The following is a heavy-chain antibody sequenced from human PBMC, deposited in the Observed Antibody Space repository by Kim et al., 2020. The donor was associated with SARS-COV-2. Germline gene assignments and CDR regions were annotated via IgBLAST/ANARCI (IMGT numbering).Heavy chain of an antibody. CDR2: VXRDGSA. V-gene: IGHV3-66*01. Sequence: GXSLRLSCAASGFTVNSNHMAWVRLAPGXGXEWXSFVXRDGSAYYADSVRERFTVSRDNSKNTVFLQMNSLRFEDTAVYYCAIGGPGPYFXVYWGQGTLVTVSS. CDR3: AIGGPGPYFXVY. J-gene: IGHJ4*02. D-gene: IGHD2-8*02. CDR1: GFTVNSNH.